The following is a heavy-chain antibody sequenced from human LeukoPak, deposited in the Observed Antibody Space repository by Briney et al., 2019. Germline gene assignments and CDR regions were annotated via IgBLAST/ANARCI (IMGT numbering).Heavy chain of an antibody. D-gene: IGHD3-3*01. J-gene: IGHJ4*02. Sequence: ASVKVSCKASGYTFTGYYMHWVRQAPGQGLEWMGWINPNSGGTNYAQKFQGRVTMTRDTSISTAYMELSRLRSDDTAVYYCARSTGLRFLEWLPNWGQGTLVTVSS. CDR1: GYTFTGYY. CDR3: ARSTGLRFLEWLPN. CDR2: INPNSGGT. V-gene: IGHV1-2*02.